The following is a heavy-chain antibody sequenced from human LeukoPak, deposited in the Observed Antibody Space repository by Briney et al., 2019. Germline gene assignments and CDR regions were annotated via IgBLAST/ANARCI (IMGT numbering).Heavy chain of an antibody. J-gene: IGHJ4*02. CDR1: GFTFSSYS. D-gene: IGHD3-22*01. CDR2: ISSSSSTI. CDR3: ARGNPYDSSGYYFKPYDY. V-gene: IGHV3-48*02. Sequence: GGSLRLSCAASGFTFSSYSMNWVRQAPGKGLEWVSYISSSSSTIYYADSVKGRFTISRDNAKNSLYLQMNSLRDEDTAVYYCARGNPYDSSGYYFKPYDYWGQGTLVTVSS.